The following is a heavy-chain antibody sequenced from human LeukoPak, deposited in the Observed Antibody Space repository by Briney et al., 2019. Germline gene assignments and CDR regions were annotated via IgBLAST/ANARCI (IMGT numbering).Heavy chain of an antibody. J-gene: IGHJ3*02. Sequence: PGGSLRLSCAGSGLTFRIYAMTWVRQAPGKGLEWVSAISGSGSMTYYADSVKGRFTISRDKSNNTLYLQMNSLRAEDTALYYCAKTGDYFDSTDYYRPDAFDIWGQGTMVTVSS. CDR1: GLTFRIYA. CDR2: ISGSGSMT. V-gene: IGHV3-23*01. CDR3: AKTGDYFDSTDYYRPDAFDI. D-gene: IGHD3-22*01.